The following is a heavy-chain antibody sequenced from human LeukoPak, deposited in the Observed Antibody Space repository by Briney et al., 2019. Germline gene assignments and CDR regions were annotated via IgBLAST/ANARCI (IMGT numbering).Heavy chain of an antibody. D-gene: IGHD1-26*01. CDR3: ARLIVGANFDY. CDR2: IRYDGNDH. Sequence: PGGSLRLSCAGSGFTFSRYGMHWVRQAPGKGLEWVALIRYDGNDHWYGDSAKGRFTISRDNSKDTVYLQMDSLRDEDTAVYYCARLIVGANFDYWGQGTLVTVSS. V-gene: IGHV3-33*01. CDR1: GFTFSRYG. J-gene: IGHJ4*02.